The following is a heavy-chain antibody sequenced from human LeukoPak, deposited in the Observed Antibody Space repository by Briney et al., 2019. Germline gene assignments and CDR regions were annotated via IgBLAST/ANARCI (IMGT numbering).Heavy chain of an antibody. CDR2: ISYDGSNE. J-gene: IGHJ3*02. CDR1: GSIFTTYG. Sequence: GGSLRLSCATSGSIFTTYGIHWVRQAPGKGLEWVAVISYDGSNEFYADSVKGRFTMSRDNSKNTLYPHMNSLSSDDTAVYYCARGGDAFDIWGQGTMVTVSS. V-gene: IGHV3-30*03. CDR3: ARGGDAFDI.